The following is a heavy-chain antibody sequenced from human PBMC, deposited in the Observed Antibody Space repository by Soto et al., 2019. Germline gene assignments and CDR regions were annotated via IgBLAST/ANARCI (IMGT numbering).Heavy chain of an antibody. J-gene: IGHJ4*02. D-gene: IGHD7-27*01. CDR2: FYYGAST. CDR3: ARRLGTAGPLDS. CDR1: GGSISSGNYY. Sequence: SETLSLTCTVSGGSISSGNYYWTWIRQHPGKGLEWIGYFYYGASTYYNPSLKSRVDISVDTSKNQFSLKLSSVTAADTAVYYCARRLGTAGPLDSWGQGTLVTVSS. V-gene: IGHV4-31*03.